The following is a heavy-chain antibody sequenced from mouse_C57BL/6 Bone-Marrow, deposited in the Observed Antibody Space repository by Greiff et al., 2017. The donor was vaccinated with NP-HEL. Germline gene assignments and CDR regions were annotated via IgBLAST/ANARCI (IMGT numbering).Heavy chain of an antibody. J-gene: IGHJ4*01. CDR1: GFTFSDYG. V-gene: IGHV5-17*01. Sequence: DVMLVESGGGLVKPGGSLKLSCAASGFTFSDYGMHWVRQAPEKGLEWVAYISSGSSTIYYADTVKGRFTISRDNAKNTLFLQMTSLRSEDTAMYYCAYYGSSPSYAIDYWGQGTSVTVSS. CDR3: AYYGSSPSYAIDY. CDR2: ISSGSSTI. D-gene: IGHD1-1*01.